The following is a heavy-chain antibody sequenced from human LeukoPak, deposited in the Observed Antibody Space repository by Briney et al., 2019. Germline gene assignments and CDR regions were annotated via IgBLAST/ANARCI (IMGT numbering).Heavy chain of an antibody. Sequence: GGSLRLSCAASGFTFSDYYMSWIRQAPGKGLEWVSYISSSGSTIYYADSVKGQFTISRDNAKNSLSLQMNSLRAEDTAVYYCARESGLYCSCGSCYFDYWGQGTLVTVSS. J-gene: IGHJ4*02. V-gene: IGHV3-11*01. CDR3: ARESGLYCSCGSCYFDY. CDR1: GFTFSDYY. CDR2: ISSSGSTI. D-gene: IGHD2-15*01.